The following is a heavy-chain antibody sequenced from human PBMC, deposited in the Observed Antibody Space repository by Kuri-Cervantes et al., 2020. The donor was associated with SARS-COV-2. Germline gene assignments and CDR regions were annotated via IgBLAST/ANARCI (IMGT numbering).Heavy chain of an antibody. CDR1: GFTFSSYA. V-gene: IGHV3-23*01. J-gene: IGHJ3*02. CDR3: AKEIRATTRFDAFDI. D-gene: IGHD1-26*01. CDR2: ISGSGGST. Sequence: GESLKTSWAASGFTFSSYAMSWVRQAPGKGLEWVSAISGSGGSTYYADSVKGRLTISRDNSKNTLYLQMNSLRAEDTAVYYCAKEIRATTRFDAFDIWGQGTMVTVSS.